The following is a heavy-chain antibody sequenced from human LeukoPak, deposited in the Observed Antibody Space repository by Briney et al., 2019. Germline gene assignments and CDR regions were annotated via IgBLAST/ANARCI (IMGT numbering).Heavy chain of an antibody. CDR3: ARTHGQGYNYGMDV. Sequence: GGSLRLSCAASGFTFYNFPMSWVRQAPGKGLEYVSGISSSGDRTYYAYSVKGRFTISRDNSKNTLYLQMGSLRAEDMAVYYCARTHGQGYNYGMDVWGQGTTVTVSS. J-gene: IGHJ6*02. D-gene: IGHD4-17*01. V-gene: IGHV3-64*01. CDR1: GFTFYNFP. CDR2: ISSSGDRT.